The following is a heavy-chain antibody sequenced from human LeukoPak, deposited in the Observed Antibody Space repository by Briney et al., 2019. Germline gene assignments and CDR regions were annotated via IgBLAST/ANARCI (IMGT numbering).Heavy chain of an antibody. CDR3: AAEGYKYLDY. Sequence: GTSARVSCKTSGFTFTNSAVQWVRQARGQRLEWIGWIVCERGIPNYAQKFQERVTITRDMSTSTVYMELSSLRSEDTAMYYCAAEGYKYLDYWGQGTLVTVSS. D-gene: IGHD5-24*01. V-gene: IGHV1-58*01. CDR1: GFTFTNSA. J-gene: IGHJ4*02. CDR2: IVCERGIP.